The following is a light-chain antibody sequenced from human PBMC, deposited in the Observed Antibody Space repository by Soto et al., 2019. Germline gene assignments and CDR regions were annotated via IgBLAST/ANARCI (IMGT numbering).Light chain of an antibody. J-gene: IGLJ1*01. V-gene: IGLV1-44*01. CDR3: AAWDDSLNGYV. Sequence: QSALTQPPSASGTPGQRVTISCSGSSSNIGSNTVNWYQQLPGTAPKLLIYNNNQRPSGVPDRFSGSKSGTSASLAISGLQSDIEADYYCAAWDDSLNGYVFGTGTKLTVL. CDR2: NNN. CDR1: SSNIGSNT.